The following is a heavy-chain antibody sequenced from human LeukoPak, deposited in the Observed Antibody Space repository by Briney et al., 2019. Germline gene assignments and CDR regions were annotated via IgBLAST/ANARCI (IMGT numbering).Heavy chain of an antibody. CDR3: AKDVSRSGYDSVFDY. J-gene: IGHJ4*02. CDR1: GFTFSSYG. CDR2: ISYDGSNK. V-gene: IGHV3-30*18. Sequence: GGSLRLSCAASGFTFSSYGMHWVRQAPGKGLEWVAVISYDGSNKYYADSVKGRFTISRDNSKNTPYLQMNSLRAEDTAVYYCAKDVSRSGYDSVFDYWGQGTLVTVSS. D-gene: IGHD5-12*01.